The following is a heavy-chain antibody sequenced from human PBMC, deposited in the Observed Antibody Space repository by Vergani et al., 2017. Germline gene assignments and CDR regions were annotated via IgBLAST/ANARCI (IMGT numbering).Heavy chain of an antibody. CDR3: AREGGIAARPVHSNDAFDI. V-gene: IGHV3-21*01. CDR2: ISSSSSYI. D-gene: IGHD6-6*01. Sequence: EVQLLESGGGLVQPGGSLRLSCAASGFTFSSYSMNWVRQAPGKGLEWVSSISSSSSYIYYADSVKGRFTISRDNAKNSLYLQMNSLRAEDTAVYYCAREGGIAARPVHSNDAFDIWGQGTMVTVSS. CDR1: GFTFSSYS. J-gene: IGHJ3*02.